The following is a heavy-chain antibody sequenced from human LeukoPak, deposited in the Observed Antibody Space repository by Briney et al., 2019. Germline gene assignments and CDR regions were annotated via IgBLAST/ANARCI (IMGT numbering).Heavy chain of an antibody. Sequence: ASVKVSCKASGYTFTGYYMHWVRQAPGQGLEWMGWINPNSGGTNYAQKFQGRVTMTRDTSISTAYMELSRLRSDDTAVYYRARDASDYGDYNWFDPWGQGTLVTVSS. J-gene: IGHJ5*02. CDR1: GYTFTGYY. V-gene: IGHV1-2*02. CDR2: INPNSGGT. D-gene: IGHD4-17*01. CDR3: ARDASDYGDYNWFDP.